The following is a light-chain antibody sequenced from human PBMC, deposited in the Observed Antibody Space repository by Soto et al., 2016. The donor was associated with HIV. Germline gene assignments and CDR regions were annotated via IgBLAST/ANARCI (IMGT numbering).Light chain of an antibody. CDR2: DDS. CDR3: QVWDRRSDHVV. CDR1: NVGTQS. J-gene: IGLJ3*02. Sequence: SYELTQPPSVSVAPGKTARITCGGDNVGTQSVHWHQQRPGQAPVLVVFDDSDWPSGIPDRFSGSKSGNTATLTINRVDAGDEADYYCQVWDRRSDHVVFGGGTKLSVL. V-gene: IGLV3-21*03.